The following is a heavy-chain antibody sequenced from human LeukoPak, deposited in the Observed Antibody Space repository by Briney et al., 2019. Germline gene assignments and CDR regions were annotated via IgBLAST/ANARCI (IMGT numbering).Heavy chain of an antibody. CDR2: ISYDGSNK. Sequence: GRSMGLSCAASGFTFSSYAMHWVRQAPGKGLEWVAVISYDGSNKYYADSVKGRFTISRDNSKNTLYLQMNSLRAEGTAVYYCARTPNTYYDYVWGSYRPRDYFDYWGQGTLVTVSS. CDR3: ARTPNTYYDYVWGSYRPRDYFDY. CDR1: GFTFSSYA. J-gene: IGHJ4*02. V-gene: IGHV3-30*01. D-gene: IGHD3-16*02.